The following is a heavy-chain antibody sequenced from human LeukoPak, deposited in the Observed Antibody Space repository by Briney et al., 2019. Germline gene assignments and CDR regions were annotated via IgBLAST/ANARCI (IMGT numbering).Heavy chain of an antibody. CDR1: GGSMRNYY. Sequence: PSETLSLTCNVSGGSMRNYYWNWIRQSPGEGLQWLGHIFYSGTTNYNPSLESRVTISVDTSRNHFSLHLTSVTTADTAVYYCARGGPTVRALSSLDSWGQGTLVTVSS. V-gene: IGHV4-59*01. CDR2: IFYSGTT. J-gene: IGHJ5*01. CDR3: ARGGPTVRALSSLDS. D-gene: IGHD4-17*01.